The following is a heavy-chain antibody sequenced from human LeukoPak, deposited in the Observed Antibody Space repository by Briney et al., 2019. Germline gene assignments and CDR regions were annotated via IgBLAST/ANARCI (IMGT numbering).Heavy chain of an antibody. D-gene: IGHD4-11*01. CDR2: ISYDGSNK. Sequence: PGGSPRLSCAASGFTLSYYGMHWVRQAPGKGLEWVAVISYDGSNKYYADSVKGRFTISRDNSKNTLYLQMNSLRAEDTAVYYCAKNSMTTVTNYYFDYWGQGTLVTVSS. CDR3: AKNSMTTVTNYYFDY. V-gene: IGHV3-30*18. J-gene: IGHJ4*02. CDR1: GFTLSYYG.